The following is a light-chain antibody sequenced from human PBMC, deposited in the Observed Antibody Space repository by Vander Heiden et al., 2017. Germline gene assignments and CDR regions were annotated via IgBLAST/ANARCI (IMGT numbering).Light chain of an antibody. CDR2: EDS. CDR1: HIGSKS. V-gene: IGLV3-21*03. Sequence: SYVLLQPPPVSVAPGNTARISCRGNHIGSKSVHWYQQHPGRAPVIVVYEDSDRPSGVPERFSGSNAGNTDTPTLSMVEAEDEDDDDCHVWASSSDHEVFGAGTKLTVL. CDR3: HVWASSSDHEV. J-gene: IGLJ2*01.